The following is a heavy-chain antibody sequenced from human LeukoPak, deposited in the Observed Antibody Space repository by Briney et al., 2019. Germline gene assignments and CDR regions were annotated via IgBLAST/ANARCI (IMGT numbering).Heavy chain of an antibody. CDR1: GGTFSSYA. CDR2: IIPIFGTA. CDR3: ARDLVVPAATTPKDYYYYMDV. D-gene: IGHD2-2*01. J-gene: IGHJ6*03. V-gene: IGHV1-69*06. Sequence: GASVKVSRKASGGTFSSYAISWVRQAPGQGLEWMGGIIPIFGTANYAQKFQGRVTITADKSTSTAYMELSSLRSEDTAVYYCARDLVVPAATTPKDYYYYMDVWGKGTTVTVSS.